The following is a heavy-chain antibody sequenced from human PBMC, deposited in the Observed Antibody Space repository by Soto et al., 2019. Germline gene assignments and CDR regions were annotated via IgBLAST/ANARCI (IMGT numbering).Heavy chain of an antibody. CDR1: GFTFSNYN. Sequence: EVQLVESGGGLVKPGGSLRLSCAASGFTFSNYNMNWVRQAPGKGLEWVSSISSSGSYIYYADSVKGRFTISRDNAKNSLYLQMNSLRAADTAVYCGASVSDCGAYARASWFDPWGQGTLVPVSS. D-gene: IGHD4-17*01. V-gene: IGHV3-21*01. CDR3: ASVSDCGAYARASWFDP. J-gene: IGHJ5*02. CDR2: ISSSGSYI.